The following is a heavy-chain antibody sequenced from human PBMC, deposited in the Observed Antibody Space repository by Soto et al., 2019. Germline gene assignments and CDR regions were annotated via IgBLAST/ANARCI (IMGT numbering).Heavy chain of an antibody. Sequence: QITLKESGPTLVKPKQTLTLTCTLSGVSLSSSGVGVGWIRQPPGKALEWLALIYWNDDQRYRPSLKNRLTMTKDTSKNQVVLTMTNMDPVDTSTYCCAHRLRGPGFGLDVWGQGTTVTVSS. D-gene: IGHD1-26*01. CDR1: GVSLSSSGVG. J-gene: IGHJ6*02. V-gene: IGHV2-5*01. CDR2: IYWNDDQ. CDR3: AHRLRGPGFGLDV.